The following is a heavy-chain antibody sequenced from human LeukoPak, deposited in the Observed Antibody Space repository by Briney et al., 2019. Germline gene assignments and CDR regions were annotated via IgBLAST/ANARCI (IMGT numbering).Heavy chain of an antibody. CDR2: IYYSGST. Sequence: PSETLSLTCTVSGGSISSSSYYWGWIRQPPGKGLEWIGSIYYSGSTYYNPSLKSRVTISVDTSENQFSLKLSSVTAADTAVYYCARLDIQSIDYWGQGTLVTVSS. J-gene: IGHJ4*02. CDR1: GGSISSSSYY. V-gene: IGHV4-39*01. D-gene: IGHD3-9*01. CDR3: ARLDIQSIDY.